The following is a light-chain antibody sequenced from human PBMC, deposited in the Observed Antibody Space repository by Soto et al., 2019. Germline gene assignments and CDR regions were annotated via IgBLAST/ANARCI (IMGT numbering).Light chain of an antibody. J-gene: IGKJ2*01. CDR2: GAS. CDR1: QTVSSSF. CDR3: QQYGNSPPST. Sequence: EIVLTQSPGTLSLSPGERASLSCRASQTVSSSFLAWYQQKPGQAPRLLIYGASSRATGIPDRFSGSGSGTDFTLTISRLESEDFAVYYCQQYGNSPPSTFGQGTKLEIK. V-gene: IGKV3-20*01.